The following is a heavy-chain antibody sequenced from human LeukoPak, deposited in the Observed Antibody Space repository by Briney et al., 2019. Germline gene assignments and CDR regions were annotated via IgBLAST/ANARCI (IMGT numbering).Heavy chain of an antibody. V-gene: IGHV3-11*06. CDR3: ARGPYCSGGRCYAGGWFDP. Sequence: GGSLRLSCGASGFTFNAYYMSWIRQAPGKGLEWVSYISGSSSYTNYADSVKGRFTISRDNAKNSVYLQMNSLIAKDTAVYYCARGPYCSGGRCYAGGWFDPWGQGTLVTVSS. D-gene: IGHD2-15*01. CDR1: GFTFNAYY. J-gene: IGHJ5*02. CDR2: ISGSSSYT.